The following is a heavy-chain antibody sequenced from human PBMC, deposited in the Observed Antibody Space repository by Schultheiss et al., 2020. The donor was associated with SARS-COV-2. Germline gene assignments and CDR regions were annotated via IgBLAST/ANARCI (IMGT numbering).Heavy chain of an antibody. V-gene: IGHV3-23*01. CDR1: GFTFSSYA. Sequence: GGSLRLSCAASGFTFSSYAMSWVRQAPGKGLEWVSAISGSGGSTYYADSVKGRFTISRDNSKNTLYLQMNSLRAEDTAVYYCAKGGFSGGYCSSTSCPKPMDVWGQGTTVTVSS. J-gene: IGHJ6*02. CDR2: ISGSGGST. CDR3: AKGGFSGGYCSSTSCPKPMDV. D-gene: IGHD2-2*01.